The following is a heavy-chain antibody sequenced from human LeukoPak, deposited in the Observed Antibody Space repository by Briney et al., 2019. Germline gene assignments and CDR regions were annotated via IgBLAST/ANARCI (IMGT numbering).Heavy chain of an antibody. D-gene: IGHD3-10*01. CDR3: ASWRGSGNYGGYFDY. CDR1: GFILNDYG. Sequence: GGSLRLSCAASGFILNDYGMHWVRQAPGKGLEWVALIWYDGSNKYYADSVKGRFTISRDNPKNTLYLQMNSLRAEDTAVYYCASWRGSGNYGGYFDYWGQGILVTVSS. J-gene: IGHJ4*02. V-gene: IGHV3-33*01. CDR2: IWYDGSNK.